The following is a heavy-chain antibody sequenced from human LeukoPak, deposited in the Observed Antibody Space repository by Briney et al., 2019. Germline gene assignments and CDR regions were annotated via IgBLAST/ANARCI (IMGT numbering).Heavy chain of an antibody. CDR3: ARAERIVGATRDRGERDY. V-gene: IGHV1-46*01. D-gene: IGHD1-26*01. Sequence: ASVKVSCKASGYTFTSYYMHWVRQAPGQGLEWMGIINPSGGSTSYARKFQGRVTMTRDMSTSTVYMELSSLRSEDTAVYYCARAERIVGATRDRGERDYWGQGTLVTVSS. J-gene: IGHJ4*02. CDR1: GYTFTSYY. CDR2: INPSGGST.